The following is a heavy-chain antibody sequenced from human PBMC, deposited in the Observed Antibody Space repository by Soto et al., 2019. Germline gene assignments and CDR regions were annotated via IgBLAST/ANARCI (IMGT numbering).Heavy chain of an antibody. CDR2: ITGSGRDT. CDR3: AKNGLDNSPSAIDS. V-gene: IGHV3-23*01. CDR1: GFTFRNNV. J-gene: IGHJ4*02. D-gene: IGHD2-8*01. Sequence: GGSLRLSCAASGFTFRNNVLSWVRQAPGKGLDWVSGITGSGRDTYYADSVKGRFTISRDNSKNMVFLQMNSLRAEDTALYYCAKNGLDNSPSAIDSWGPGTLVAVSS.